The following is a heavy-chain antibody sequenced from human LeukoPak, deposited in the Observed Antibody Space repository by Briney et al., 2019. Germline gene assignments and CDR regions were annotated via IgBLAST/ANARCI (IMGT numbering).Heavy chain of an antibody. D-gene: IGHD3-22*01. CDR2: INAGNGNT. Sequence: ASVKVSCKASGYTFTGYYMHWVRQAPGQRLEWMGWINAGNGNTKYSQKFQGRVTITRDTSASTAYMELNSLRSEDTAVYYCARATYYYDSSGYSEDYWGQGTLVTVSS. CDR3: ARATYYYDSSGYSEDY. J-gene: IGHJ4*02. V-gene: IGHV1-3*01. CDR1: GYTFTGYY.